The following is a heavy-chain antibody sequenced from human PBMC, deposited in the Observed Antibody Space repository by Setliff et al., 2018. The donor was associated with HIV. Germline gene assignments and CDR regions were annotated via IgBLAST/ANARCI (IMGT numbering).Heavy chain of an antibody. CDR3: ATDGELEPTDAFDI. CDR2: VDPEDGET. CDR1: GYTFTAYY. J-gene: IGHJ3*02. V-gene: IGHV1-69-2*01. D-gene: IGHD1-1*01. Sequence: ASVKVSCKASGYTFTAYYMHWVQRAPGKGLEWMGRVDPEDGETIYAEKFQGRVTITADTSTDTAYMELSSLRSEDTAVYYCATDGELEPTDAFDIWGQGTMVTVSS.